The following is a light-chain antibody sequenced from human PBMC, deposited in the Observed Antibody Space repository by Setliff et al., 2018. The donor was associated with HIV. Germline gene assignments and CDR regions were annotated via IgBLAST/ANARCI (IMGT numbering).Light chain of an antibody. CDR2: DVN. CDR1: SSDIGGYNY. J-gene: IGLJ1*01. V-gene: IGLV2-14*03. Sequence: QSALAQPPSASGSPGQSVTISCTGTSSDIGGYNYVSWYQQHPGKAPKLIIYDVNNRPSGVSNRISGSKSGNTASLTISGLQAEDEADYYCSSYTSSTPLYVFGTGTKVTVL. CDR3: SSYTSSTPLYV.